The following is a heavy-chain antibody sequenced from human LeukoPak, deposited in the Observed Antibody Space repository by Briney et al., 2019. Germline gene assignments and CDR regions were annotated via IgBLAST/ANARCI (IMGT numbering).Heavy chain of an antibody. CDR1: GFTFSSYA. CDR2: ISSNGGST. Sequence: GGSLRLSCAASGFTFSSYAMHWVRQAPGKGLEYVSAISSNGGSTYYANSVKGRFTISRDNSKNTLYLQMGSLRAEDMAVYYCARDGPYSSSWYGGTSYYYMDVWGKGTTVTVSS. J-gene: IGHJ6*03. CDR3: ARDGPYSSSWYGGTSYYYMDV. V-gene: IGHV3-64*01. D-gene: IGHD6-13*01.